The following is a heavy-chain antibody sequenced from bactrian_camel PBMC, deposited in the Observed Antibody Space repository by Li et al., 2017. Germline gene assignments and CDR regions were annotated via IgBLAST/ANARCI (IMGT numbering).Heavy chain of an antibody. CDR3: AARFSGDYYYTSLQHSDYHY. D-gene: IGHD2*01. J-gene: IGHJ4*01. CDR1: GQTDRSRT. V-gene: IGHV3-3*01. Sequence: HVQLVESGGGSVQAGGSLNLSCSVSGQTDRSRTMAWFCQAPGKEREGIASISRSSFRIQYSDSAKGRFTISHDSTENTLYLQMEALKPEDTAMYYCAARFSGDYYYTSLQHSDYHYWGQGTQVTVS. CDR2: ISRSSFRI.